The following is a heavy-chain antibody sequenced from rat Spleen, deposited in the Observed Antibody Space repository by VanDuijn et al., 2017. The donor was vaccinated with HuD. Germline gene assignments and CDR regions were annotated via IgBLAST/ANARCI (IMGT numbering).Heavy chain of an antibody. CDR3: TTYSDYATSPFAF. Sequence: EVQLVESGGGLVQPGGSLKLSCVASGFTFNNYWMTWIRQAPGKGLEWVASITNASGRTYYPDSVKGRFTISRDTAQNILYLQMNIPRSEDTATYYCTTYSDYATSPFAFWGRGTLVTVSS. V-gene: IGHV5-31*01. D-gene: IGHD1-7*01. CDR2: ITNASGRT. CDR1: GFTFNNYW. J-gene: IGHJ3*01.